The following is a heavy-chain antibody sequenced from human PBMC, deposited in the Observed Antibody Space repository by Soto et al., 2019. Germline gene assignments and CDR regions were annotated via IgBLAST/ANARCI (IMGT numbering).Heavy chain of an antibody. V-gene: IGHV1-69*02. CDR2: IIPILGIA. D-gene: IGHD3-22*01. CDR3: ARPKDYDDCLDS. Sequence: GASVKVSCKASGGTFSSYTISWVRQAPGQGLEWMGRIIPILGIANYAQKFQGRVTITRDTSANTAYMDLSSLISEDTAVYYCARPKDYDDCLDSWGQGTLVTVSS. CDR1: GGTFSSYT. J-gene: IGHJ1*01.